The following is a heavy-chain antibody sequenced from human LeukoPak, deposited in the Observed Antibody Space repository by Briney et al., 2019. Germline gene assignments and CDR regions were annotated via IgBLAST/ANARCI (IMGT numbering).Heavy chain of an antibody. CDR2: ISSDGSST. V-gene: IGHV3-74*01. D-gene: IGHD7-27*01. Sequence: GGSLRLSCAASXFTFSTFWIHWVRQAPGKGLVWVSGISSDGSSTNYADSVKGRFTISRDNAKNTLYLQMSSLRAEDTAVYYCARDNGNLGLFDYWGQGTLVTVSS. J-gene: IGHJ4*02. CDR1: XFTFSTFW. CDR3: ARDNGNLGLFDY.